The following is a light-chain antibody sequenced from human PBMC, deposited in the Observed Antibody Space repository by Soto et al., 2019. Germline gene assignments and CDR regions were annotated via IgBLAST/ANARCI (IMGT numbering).Light chain of an antibody. CDR2: DAS. CDR3: QQYGSSPLT. J-gene: IGKJ5*01. CDR1: QSVSSSY. Sequence: EIVLTQPPGTLSLSPGERSTLSCRASQSVSSSYLAWYQQKHGQAPRXXIYDASSRATGIPDRFSGSGSGTDFTLTISRLEPEDFEVYYCQQYGSSPLTFGQGTRLEIK. V-gene: IGKV3-20*01.